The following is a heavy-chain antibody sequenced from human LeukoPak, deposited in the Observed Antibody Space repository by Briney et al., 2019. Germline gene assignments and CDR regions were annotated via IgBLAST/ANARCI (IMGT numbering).Heavy chain of an antibody. CDR3: ARDRTDYGSFDI. D-gene: IGHD4-17*01. CDR2: LSHTSSYT. J-gene: IGHJ3*02. Sequence: GGSLRLSCAASGFTFSDYYMNWLRQAPGKGLEWVSYLSHTSSYTNYADSVKGRFTISRDNAKNSLYLQMNSLRAEDTALYYCARDRTDYGSFDIWGQGTMVTVSS. V-gene: IGHV3-11*06. CDR1: GFTFSDYY.